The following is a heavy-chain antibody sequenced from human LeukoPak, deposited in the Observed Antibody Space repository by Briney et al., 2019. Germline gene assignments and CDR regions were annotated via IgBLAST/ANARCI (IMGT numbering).Heavy chain of an antibody. D-gene: IGHD6-13*01. J-gene: IGHJ4*02. CDR3: ASSPAYSSSWYAIDN. Sequence: GGSLRLSCAASGFTFTNYDMHWVRQAAGRGLEGVSGIGTAGDTYYPASVKGRFTISRENGKSSLYLQMNSLSAGDTAVYYCASSPAYSSSWYAIDNWGQGTLVTVSS. V-gene: IGHV3-13*01. CDR1: GFTFTNYD. CDR2: IGTAGDT.